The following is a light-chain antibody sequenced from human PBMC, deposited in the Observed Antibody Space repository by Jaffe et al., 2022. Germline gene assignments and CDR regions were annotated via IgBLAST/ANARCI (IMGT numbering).Light chain of an antibody. CDR1: QSVSSTS. CDR2: DAS. Sequence: EIVLTQSPGTLSLSPGERAALSCRASQSVSSTSLAWYQQKPGQAPRLLIYDASSRATGIPDRFSGNGSGTDFTLTISRLEREDFAVYYCQQYGNSPPTITFGQGTRLEIK. CDR3: QQYGNSPPTIT. V-gene: IGKV3-20*01. J-gene: IGKJ5*01.